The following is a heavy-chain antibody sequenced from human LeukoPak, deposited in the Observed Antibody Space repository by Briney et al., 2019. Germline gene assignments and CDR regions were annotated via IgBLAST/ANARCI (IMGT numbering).Heavy chain of an antibody. CDR3: ARDNNDYGGNGY. J-gene: IGHJ4*02. D-gene: IGHD4-23*01. V-gene: IGHV4-34*01. CDR2: INHSGST. Sequence: SETLSLTCAVYGGSFSGYYWSWIRQPPGKGLEWIGEINHSGSTNYNPSLKSRVTISVDTSKNQFSLKLSSVTAADTAVYYCARDNNDYGGNGYWGQGTLVTVSS. CDR1: GGSFSGYY.